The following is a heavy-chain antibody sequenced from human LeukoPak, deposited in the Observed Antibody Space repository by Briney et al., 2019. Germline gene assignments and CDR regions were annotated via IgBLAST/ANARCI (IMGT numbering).Heavy chain of an antibody. D-gene: IGHD2-15*01. CDR1: GFTFSSYS. Sequence: PGGSLRLSCAASGFTFSSYSMNWVRQAPGKGLEWVSSISSSSSYIYYADSVKGRFTISRDNAKNSLYLQMNSLRAEDTAVYYCARSRGCSGGSCYSVKVATFDYWGQGTLVTVSS. V-gene: IGHV3-21*01. J-gene: IGHJ4*02. CDR3: ARSRGCSGGSCYSVKVATFDY. CDR2: ISSSSSYI.